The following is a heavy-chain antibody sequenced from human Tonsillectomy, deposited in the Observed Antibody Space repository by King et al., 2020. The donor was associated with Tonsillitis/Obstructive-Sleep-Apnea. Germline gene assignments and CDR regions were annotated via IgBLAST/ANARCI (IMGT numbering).Heavy chain of an antibody. V-gene: IGHV4-59*01. CDR3: ASEGEAVDAFDI. J-gene: IGHJ3*02. CDR2: MYFSGST. CDR1: GGSMSGYY. D-gene: IGHD3-16*01. Sequence: VQLQESGPRLVKPSETLSLTCTVSGGSMSGYYWNWIRQPPGKGLEWIGCMYFSGSTKYNPSLKSRVTVLVDTSKNQFSLRLSSVTAADTAVYFFASEGEAVDAFDIWGQGTMVTVSS.